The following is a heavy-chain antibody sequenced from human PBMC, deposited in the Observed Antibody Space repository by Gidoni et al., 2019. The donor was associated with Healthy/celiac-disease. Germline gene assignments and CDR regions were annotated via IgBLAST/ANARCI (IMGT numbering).Heavy chain of an antibody. Sequence: EVQLVESGGGLVQPGGSLRLSCAASGFTFSSYDMHWVLQATGKGLEWVSAIGTAGDPYYPGSVKGRFTISRENAKNSLYLQMNSLRAGDTAVYYCAREAAMGGFDYWGQGTLVTVSS. CDR3: AREAAMGGFDY. CDR2: IGTAGDP. J-gene: IGHJ4*02. D-gene: IGHD5-18*01. CDR1: GFTFSSYD. V-gene: IGHV3-13*05.